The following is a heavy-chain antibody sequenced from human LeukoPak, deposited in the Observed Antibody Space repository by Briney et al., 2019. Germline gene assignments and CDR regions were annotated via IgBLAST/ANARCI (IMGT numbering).Heavy chain of an antibody. CDR3: ARGQLLLWFGEYHDAFDI. J-gene: IGHJ3*02. Sequence: SETLSLTCTVSGGSISSYYWSWIRQPAGKGLEWIGRIYTSGSTNYNPSLKSRVTMSVDTSKHQFSLKLRSVTAAATAVYYCARGQLLLWFGEYHDAFDIWGQGTMVTVSS. CDR1: GGSISSYY. V-gene: IGHV4-4*07. D-gene: IGHD3-10*01. CDR2: IYTSGST.